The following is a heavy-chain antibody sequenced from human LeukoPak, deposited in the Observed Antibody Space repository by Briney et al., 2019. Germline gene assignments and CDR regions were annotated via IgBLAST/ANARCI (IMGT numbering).Heavy chain of an antibody. D-gene: IGHD1-1*01. Sequence: GGSLRLSCAASGFTFSSYSMNCVRQAPGKGLEWVSSISSSSSYIYYADSVKGRFTISRDNAKNSLYLQMNSLRAEDTAVYYCARENCNDDPHDAFDIWGQGTMVTVSS. CDR1: GFTFSSYS. J-gene: IGHJ3*02. CDR3: ARENCNDDPHDAFDI. CDR2: ISSSSSYI. V-gene: IGHV3-21*01.